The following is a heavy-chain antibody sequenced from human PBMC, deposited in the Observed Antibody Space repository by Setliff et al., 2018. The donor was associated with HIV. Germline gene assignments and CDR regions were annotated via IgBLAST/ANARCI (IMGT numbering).Heavy chain of an antibody. CDR1: GGTFSSYA. CDR3: ASGKGVGGVVITDGLDV. CDR2: MNPNSGVT. V-gene: IGHV1-8*02. J-gene: IGHJ6*04. Sequence: GASVKVSCKASGGTFSSYAISWVRQATGQGLEWMGWMNPNSGVTGYALKFHDRVTMTRDTSISTAYLELRTLTSEDTAVYYCASGKGVGGVVITDGLDVWGKGTTVTVSS. D-gene: IGHD3-10*01.